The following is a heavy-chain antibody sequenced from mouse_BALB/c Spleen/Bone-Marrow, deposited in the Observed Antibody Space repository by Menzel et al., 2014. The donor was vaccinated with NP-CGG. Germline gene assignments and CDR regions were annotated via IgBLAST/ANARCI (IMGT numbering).Heavy chain of an antibody. J-gene: IGHJ4*01. CDR1: GYTFTSYW. V-gene: IGHV1-7*01. CDR3: ARKGYGNYHYYAMDY. Sequence: VQLQESGAELAKPGASVKMSCKASGYTFTSYWMYWIKQRPGQGLEWIGYINPSTGYTEYNQKFKDKATLTADKSSNTAYMQLSSLTSEDSAVYYCARKGYGNYHYYAMDYWGSRNLSHRLL. D-gene: IGHD2-1*01. CDR2: INPSTGYT.